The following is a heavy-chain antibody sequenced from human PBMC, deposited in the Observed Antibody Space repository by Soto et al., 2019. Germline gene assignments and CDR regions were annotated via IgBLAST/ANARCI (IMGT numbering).Heavy chain of an antibody. Sequence: PGGSLRLSCAASGFTFSSYSMNWVRQAPGKGLEWVSSINSDSSYIYYADSVKGRFTISRDNAKNTLYLQMNSLRAEDTAVYYCARARSGSFSSSYYYGMDVWGKGTTVTVSS. D-gene: IGHD3-10*01. V-gene: IGHV3-21*01. J-gene: IGHJ6*04. CDR1: GFTFSSYS. CDR3: ARARSGSFSSSYYYGMDV. CDR2: INSDSSYI.